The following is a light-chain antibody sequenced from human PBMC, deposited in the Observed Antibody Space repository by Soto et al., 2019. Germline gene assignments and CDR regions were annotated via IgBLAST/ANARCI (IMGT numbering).Light chain of an antibody. J-gene: IGKJ2*01. CDR3: QQTYSVPHT. CDR1: QSIRNY. V-gene: IGKV1-39*01. CDR2: AAS. Sequence: DIQMTQSPSSLSASVGDRVTVTCRASQSIRNYLNWYQQKPGKDPKVLIYAASSLQGGVPSRFSGSGPGTDFALTISSLQPEDFATYYCQQTYSVPHTFGQGTKLEIK.